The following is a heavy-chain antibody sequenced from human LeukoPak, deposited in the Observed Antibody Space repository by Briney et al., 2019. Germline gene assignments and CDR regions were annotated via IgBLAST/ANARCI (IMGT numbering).Heavy chain of an antibody. Sequence: SETLSLTCTVSGGSISSSYWGWIRQPPGKGLEWIGSIYYSGSTYYNPSLKSRVTISVDTSKNQFSLKLSSVTAADTAVYYCARHGYGSWYGYNWFDPWGQGTLVTVSS. J-gene: IGHJ5*02. CDR2: IYYSGST. V-gene: IGHV4-39*01. D-gene: IGHD6-13*01. CDR3: ARHGYGSWYGYNWFDP. CDR1: GGSISSSY.